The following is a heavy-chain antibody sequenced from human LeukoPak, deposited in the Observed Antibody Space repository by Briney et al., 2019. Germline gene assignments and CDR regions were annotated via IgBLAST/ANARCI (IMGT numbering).Heavy chain of an antibody. CDR1: GFTFSSYG. V-gene: IGHV3-30*18. Sequence: GGSLRLSCAASGFTFSSYGMHWVRQAPGKGLEWVAVISYDGSNKYYADSVKARFTISRDNSKNTLYLQMNSLRAEDTAVYYCAKDLAAAGPLGSWGQGTLVTVSS. J-gene: IGHJ4*02. CDR2: ISYDGSNK. D-gene: IGHD6-13*01. CDR3: AKDLAAAGPLGS.